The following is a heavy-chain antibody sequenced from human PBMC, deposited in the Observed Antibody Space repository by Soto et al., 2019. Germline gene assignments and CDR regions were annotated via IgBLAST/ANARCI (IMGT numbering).Heavy chain of an antibody. D-gene: IGHD4-17*01. CDR1: GGPMSNYY. CDR2: MGYNGYS. Sequence: QVQLQESGPGLVKPSETLSLTCTISGGPMSNYYCNWFRQPPGQGLEWIGYMGYNGYSSYNPSLRGRVTITHDTSKNQFSLNLSSATAACAAHYCCARQGVGELHGLVDVWGQGTTVTVSS. CDR3: ARQGVGELHGLVDV. J-gene: IGHJ6*02. V-gene: IGHV4-59*08.